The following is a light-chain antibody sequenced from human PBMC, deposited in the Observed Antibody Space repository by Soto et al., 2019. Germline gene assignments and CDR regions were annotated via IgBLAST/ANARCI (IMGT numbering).Light chain of an antibody. CDR1: QSISSR. CDR2: KAS. CDR3: QQYNSYPWT. V-gene: IGKV1-5*03. Sequence: DIQMTQSPSTLSASVGDRVTITCRASQSISSRLAWYQQKPEKAPKLLIYKASSLESGVPSRFSGSGSGTEFTLTISSLQPDDFATYYCQQYNSYPWTFGQGTKVEIK. J-gene: IGKJ1*01.